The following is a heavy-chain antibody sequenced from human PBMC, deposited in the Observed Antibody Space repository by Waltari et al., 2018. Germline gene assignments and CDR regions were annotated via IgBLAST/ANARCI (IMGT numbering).Heavy chain of an antibody. CDR3: ATAPRVQLWVHYYYYGMDV. D-gene: IGHD5-18*01. Sequence: QVQLVQSGAEVKKPGASVKVSCKVSGYTLTELSMHWVRQAPGKGLEWMGGFDPEDGETIYAQKFQGRVTMTEDTSTDTAYMELSSLRSEDTAVYYCATAPRVQLWVHYYYYGMDVWGQGTTVTVSS. J-gene: IGHJ6*02. CDR1: GYTLTELS. V-gene: IGHV1-24*01. CDR2: FDPEDGET.